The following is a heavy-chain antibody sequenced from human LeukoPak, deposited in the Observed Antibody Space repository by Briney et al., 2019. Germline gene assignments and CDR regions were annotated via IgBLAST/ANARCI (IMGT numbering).Heavy chain of an antibody. CDR2: INPNSGGT. J-gene: IGHJ3*02. CDR1: GYTFTGYY. D-gene: IGHD1-7*01. CDR3: ARGYNWNYVVVFDI. Sequence: ASVMVSCTASGYTFTGYYMHWVRQATGQGIEWMGWINPNSGGTNYAEKFQGRVTMTRDTSISTAYMELSRLRSDDTAVYYCARGYNWNYVVVFDIWGQGTMVSVSS. V-gene: IGHV1-2*02.